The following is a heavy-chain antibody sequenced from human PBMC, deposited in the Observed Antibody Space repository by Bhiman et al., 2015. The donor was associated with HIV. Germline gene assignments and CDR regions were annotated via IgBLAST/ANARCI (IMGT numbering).Heavy chain of an antibody. Sequence: EGHLVESGGGLVQPGGSLRLSCVASGFTFSSYWMSWVRQAPGKRPEWVANIKQDSSEKYYVDSVRGRFIISRDNGENSLYLQMNSLRAEDTAVYFCVRDNPPSRADYCGQGALVTVSS. CDR3: VRDNPPSRADY. CDR2: IKQDSSEK. J-gene: IGHJ4*02. CDR1: GFTFSSYW. V-gene: IGHV3-7*05.